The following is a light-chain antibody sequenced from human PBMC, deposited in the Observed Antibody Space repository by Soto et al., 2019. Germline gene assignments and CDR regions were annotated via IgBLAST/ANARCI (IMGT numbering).Light chain of an antibody. CDR1: SSDVGGYNY. CDR3: SSYTSSTFYV. CDR2: EVS. J-gene: IGLJ1*01. V-gene: IGLV2-14*01. Sequence: QSVLTQPASVSGSPGQSITISCTGTSSDVGGYNYVSWYQQHPGKAPKLMIYEVSNRPSGVSNRSSSSKSGNTASLTISGLQAEDEADYYCSSYTSSTFYVFGTGTKVTGL.